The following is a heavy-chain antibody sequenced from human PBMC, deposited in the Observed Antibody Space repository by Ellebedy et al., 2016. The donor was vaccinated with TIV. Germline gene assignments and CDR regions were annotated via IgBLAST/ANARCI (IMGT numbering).Heavy chain of an antibody. V-gene: IGHV1-69*13. Sequence: AASVKVSCKASGGTFSSYVISWVRQPPGQGLEWMGGIIPIFGAANYAQKFQGRVSITADDSTSTAYMELSGLRSDATAVYYCAREGSGSGSYYNYFGMDVWGQGTTVTVSS. CDR3: AREGSGSGSYYNYFGMDV. J-gene: IGHJ6*02. D-gene: IGHD1-26*01. CDR2: IIPIFGAA. CDR1: GGTFSSYV.